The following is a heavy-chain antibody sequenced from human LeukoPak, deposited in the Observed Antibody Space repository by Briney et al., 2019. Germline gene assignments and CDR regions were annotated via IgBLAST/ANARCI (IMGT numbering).Heavy chain of an antibody. CDR2: ISWNSGSI. J-gene: IGHJ4*02. D-gene: IGHD6-19*01. CDR1: GFTFDDYA. V-gene: IGHV3-9*01. Sequence: GGSLRLSCAASGFTFDDYAMHWVRHAPGKGLEWVSGISWNSGSIGYADSVKGRFTISRDNAKNSLYLQMNSLRAEDTALYYCAKAAAVADSYYFDYWGQGTQVTVSS. CDR3: AKAAAVADSYYFDY.